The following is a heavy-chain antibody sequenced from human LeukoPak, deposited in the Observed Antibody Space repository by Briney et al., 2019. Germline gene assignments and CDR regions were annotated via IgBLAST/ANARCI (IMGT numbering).Heavy chain of an antibody. CDR2: INSDGSST. Sequence: GGSLRLSCAASGFTFSSYWMHWVRQAPGKGLVWVSRINSDGSSTSYADSVKGRFTISRDNAKNSLYLQMNSLRAEDTAVYYCARESVLWFGAADYWGQGTLVTVSS. CDR3: ARESVLWFGAADY. CDR1: GFTFSSYW. V-gene: IGHV3-74*01. D-gene: IGHD3-10*01. J-gene: IGHJ4*02.